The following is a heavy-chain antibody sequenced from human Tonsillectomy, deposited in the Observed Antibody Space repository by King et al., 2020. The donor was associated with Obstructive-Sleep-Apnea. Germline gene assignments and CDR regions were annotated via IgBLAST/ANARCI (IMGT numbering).Heavy chain of an antibody. Sequence: VQLVESGGGVVQPGRSLRLSCAASGFTFSSYAMHWVRQAPGKGLEWVAVISYDGSNKYYADSVKGRFTISRDNSKNTLYLQMNSLRAEDTAVYYCARDPGYCSSTSCKAFDYWGQGTLVTVSS. J-gene: IGHJ4*02. CDR2: ISYDGSNK. V-gene: IGHV3-30-3*01. CDR3: ARDPGYCSSTSCKAFDY. CDR1: GFTFSSYA. D-gene: IGHD2-2*01.